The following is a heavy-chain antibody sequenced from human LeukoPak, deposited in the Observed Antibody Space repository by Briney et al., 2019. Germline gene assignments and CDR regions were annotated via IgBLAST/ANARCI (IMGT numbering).Heavy chain of an antibody. J-gene: IGHJ4*02. CDR3: ARDLKKHCSSTSCYYA. CDR1: GFTFSSYW. V-gene: IGHV3-7*01. CDR2: IKQDGSEK. D-gene: IGHD2-2*01. Sequence: GGSLRLSCAASGFTFSSYWMSWVRQAPGKGLEWVANIKQDGSEKYYVDSVKGRFTISRDNAKNSLYLQMNSLRAEDTAVYYCARDLKKHCSSTSCYYAWGQGTLVTVSS.